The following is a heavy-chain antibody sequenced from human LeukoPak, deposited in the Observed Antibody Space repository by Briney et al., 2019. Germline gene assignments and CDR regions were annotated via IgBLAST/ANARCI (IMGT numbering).Heavy chain of an antibody. CDR1: GFTFRSYW. CDR3: ARSGCSSTSCYVRAHYYYYGMDV. CDR2: IKQDGSEK. J-gene: IGHJ6*02. Sequence: PGGSLRLSCAASGFTFRSYWMSWVRQAPGKGLEWVANIKQDGSEKYYVDSVKGRFTISRDNAKNSLYLQMNSLRAEDTAVYYCARSGCSSTSCYVRAHYYYYGMDVWGQGTTVTVSS. V-gene: IGHV3-7*01. D-gene: IGHD2-2*01.